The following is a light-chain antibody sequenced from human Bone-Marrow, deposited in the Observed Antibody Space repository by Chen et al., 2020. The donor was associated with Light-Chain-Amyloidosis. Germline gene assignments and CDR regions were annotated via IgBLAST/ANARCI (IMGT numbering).Light chain of an antibody. J-gene: IGLJ3*02. V-gene: IGLV3-21*02. CDR1: NIGSTS. CDR3: QVWDRSSDRPV. CDR2: DDS. Sequence: SYVLTQPSSVSVAPGQTATSACGGNNIGSTSVHWYQQTPGQAPLLFVYDDSDRPSGIPGRLSGSNSGNTATLTISRIEAGDKADYYCQVWDRSSDRPVFGGGTKLTVL.